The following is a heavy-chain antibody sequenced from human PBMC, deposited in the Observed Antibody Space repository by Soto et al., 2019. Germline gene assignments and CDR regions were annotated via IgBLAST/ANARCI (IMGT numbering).Heavy chain of an antibody. CDR3: AKGGGGDHGD. Sequence: EVQLLDSGGGLVQPGGSLRLSCEASGFTFSSYDMCWVRQAPGKGLEWISSITTSGARTFYADSVKGRFTISRDNSKNTLYLQMNSLRVDDTAVYFCAKGGGGDHGDWGQGTPVAVSS. J-gene: IGHJ4*02. V-gene: IGHV3-23*01. D-gene: IGHD2-21*02. CDR2: ITTSGART. CDR1: GFTFSSYD.